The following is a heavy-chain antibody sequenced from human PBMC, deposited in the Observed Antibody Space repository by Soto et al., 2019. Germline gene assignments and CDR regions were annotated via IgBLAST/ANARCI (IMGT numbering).Heavy chain of an antibody. V-gene: IGHV3-7*03. J-gene: IGHJ5*02. CDR1: GFTFSSYW. D-gene: IGHD6-19*01. Sequence: GGSLRLSCAASGFTFSSYWMSWVRQAPGKGLEWVANIKQDGSEKYYVDSVKGRFTISRDNARNSLYLQMNSLKAEDTAVYYCVGIAVAGTDLFDPWGQGTLVTVSS. CDR2: IKQDGSEK. CDR3: VGIAVAGTDLFDP.